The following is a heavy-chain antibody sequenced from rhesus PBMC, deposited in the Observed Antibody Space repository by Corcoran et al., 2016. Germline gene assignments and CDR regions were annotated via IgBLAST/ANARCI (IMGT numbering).Heavy chain of an antibody. J-gene: IGHJ4*01. Sequence: QVQLQESGPGVVKPSETLSLTCAVSGYSISSGYDWSWLRQPPGKGLEWIGYIYGSSGSTNYNPSLKNRVTISKDTSKNQFSLKLSSVTAADTAVYYCARRSGNFDYWGQGVLVTVSS. CDR3: ARRSGNFDY. V-gene: IGHV4-76*01. CDR1: GYSISSGYD. D-gene: IGHD6-37*01. CDR2: IYGSSGST.